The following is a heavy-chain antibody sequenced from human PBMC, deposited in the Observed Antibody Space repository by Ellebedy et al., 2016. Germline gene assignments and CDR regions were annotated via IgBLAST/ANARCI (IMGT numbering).Heavy chain of an antibody. CDR2: INSDGSST. J-gene: IGHJ4*02. CDR1: GFTFSSYA. V-gene: IGHV3-74*01. CDR3: ARRTTDEDY. D-gene: IGHD2/OR15-2a*01. Sequence: GGSLRLSXAASGFTFSSYAMSWVRQAPGKGLVWVSRINSDGSSTSYADSVKGRFTISRDNAKNTLYLQMNSLRAEDTAVYYCARRTTDEDYWGQGTLVTVSS.